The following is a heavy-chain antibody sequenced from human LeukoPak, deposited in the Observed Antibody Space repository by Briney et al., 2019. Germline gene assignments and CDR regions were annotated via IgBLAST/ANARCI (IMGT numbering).Heavy chain of an antibody. J-gene: IGHJ4*02. Sequence: GGSLRLSCAASGFTVSSNYMSWVRQAPGKGLEWVSVIYSGGSTYYADSVKGRFTISRDNSKNTLYLQMNSLRAEDTAVYYCARDAARYSSGWYYDYWGQGTLVTVSS. CDR3: ARDAARYSSGWYYDY. CDR2: IYSGGST. CDR1: GFTVSSNY. V-gene: IGHV3-53*01. D-gene: IGHD6-19*01.